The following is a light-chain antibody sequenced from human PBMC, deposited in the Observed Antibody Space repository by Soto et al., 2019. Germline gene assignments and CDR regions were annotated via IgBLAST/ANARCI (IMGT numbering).Light chain of an antibody. CDR2: WAS. V-gene: IGKV4-1*01. CDR1: QSVLETSKNKNY. J-gene: IGKJ1*01. Sequence: DIVMTQSPDSLAVSLGERATINCKSSQSVLETSKNKNYLAWYQQKPGQPPKLLIYWASTRVSGVPDRFSGSGSGTDFTLTISSLQAEDVEVYYCQRHFGIPWTLGQGTKVDIK. CDR3: QRHFGIPWT.